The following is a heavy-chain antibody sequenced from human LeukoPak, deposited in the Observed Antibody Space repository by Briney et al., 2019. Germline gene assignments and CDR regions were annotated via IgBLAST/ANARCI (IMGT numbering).Heavy chain of an antibody. CDR1: RFTFNRYG. CDR2: VSEDGSNK. Sequence: GGSLRVSCAASRFTFNRYGMLWLRQAPGKGLEGTAVVSEDGSNKYYADSVKRRFTISRDNSKNTLYLQMNSLRAEDTAVYYCAKPLVNYYDSSGYYGFDYWGQGPLVSVSS. D-gene: IGHD3-22*01. V-gene: IGHV3-30*18. J-gene: IGHJ4*02. CDR3: AKPLVNYYDSSGYYGFDY.